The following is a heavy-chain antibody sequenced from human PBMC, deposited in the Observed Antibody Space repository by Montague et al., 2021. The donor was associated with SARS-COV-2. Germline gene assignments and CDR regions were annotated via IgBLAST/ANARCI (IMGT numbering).Heavy chain of an antibody. V-gene: IGHV3-23*01. CDR1: GFSFSTYA. Sequence: SLRLSCAASGFSFSTYAMIWVRQAPGKGLEWVAAIGGNGRGTYHAASVKGRFTISRDNSKSTVNLQMNSLTVGDTAVYFCAKAYDSGGYNYERGADYWGQGT. CDR2: IGGNGRGT. J-gene: IGHJ4*02. D-gene: IGHD3-22*01. CDR3: AKAYDSGGYNYERGADY.